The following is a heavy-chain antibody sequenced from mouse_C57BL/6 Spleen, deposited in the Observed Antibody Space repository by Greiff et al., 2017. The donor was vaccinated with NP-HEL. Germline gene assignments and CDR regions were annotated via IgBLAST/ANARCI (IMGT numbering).Heavy chain of an antibody. Sequence: QVQLQQSGPELVKPGASVKLSCKASGYAFSSSWMNWVKQRPGQGLEWIGRIYPGDGDTNYNGKFKGKATLTADKSSSTAYMQLSSLTSEDSAVYFCARSAQATGFAYWGQGTLVTVSA. CDR1: GYAFSSSW. CDR3: ARSAQATGFAY. D-gene: IGHD3-2*02. V-gene: IGHV1-82*01. CDR2: IYPGDGDT. J-gene: IGHJ3*01.